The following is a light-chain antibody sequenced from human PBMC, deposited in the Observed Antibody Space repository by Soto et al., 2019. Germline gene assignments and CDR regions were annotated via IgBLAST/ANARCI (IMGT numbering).Light chain of an antibody. CDR3: QAWDSSTYLV. J-gene: IGLJ2*01. Sequence: SYELTQPPSVSVSPGQTASITCSGDKLGDKYASWYQQRPGQSPVVVIYQDTKRPSGIPERFSGSNSGNTATLTISGTQAMDEADYYCQAWDSSTYLVFGGGTQLTVL. V-gene: IGLV3-1*01. CDR1: KLGDKY. CDR2: QDT.